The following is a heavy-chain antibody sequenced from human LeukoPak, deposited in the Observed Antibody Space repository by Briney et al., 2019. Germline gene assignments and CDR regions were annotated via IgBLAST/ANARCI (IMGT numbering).Heavy chain of an antibody. J-gene: IGHJ4*02. Sequence: PGRSLRLSCAASGFTFSSYGMHWVRQAPGKGLEWVAVISYDGSNKYYADSVKGRFTISRDNSKNTLYLQMNSLRAEDTAVYYCAKEAPYYYDSSGCIDYWGQGTLVTVSS. V-gene: IGHV3-30*18. CDR2: ISYDGSNK. CDR3: AKEAPYYYDSSGCIDY. CDR1: GFTFSSYG. D-gene: IGHD3-22*01.